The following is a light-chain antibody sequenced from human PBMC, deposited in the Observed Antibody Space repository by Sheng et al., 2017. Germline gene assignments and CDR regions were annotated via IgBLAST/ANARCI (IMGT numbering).Light chain of an antibody. CDR3: QHRDNWPIT. V-gene: IGKV3-11*01. CDR2: DAS. Sequence: EIVMTQSPATLSVSPGERATLSCRASQNIRTYLAWYQQRPGQAPRLLIYDASSRATGVPARFSGSGSGTDFTLTISSLEPEDFAVYYCQHRDNWPITFGGGTKVEIK. CDR1: QNIRTY. J-gene: IGKJ4*01.